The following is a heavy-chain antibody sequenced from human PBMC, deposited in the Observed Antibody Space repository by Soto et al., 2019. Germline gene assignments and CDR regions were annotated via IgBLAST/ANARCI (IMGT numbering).Heavy chain of an antibody. V-gene: IGHV1-46*01. J-gene: IGHJ3*02. D-gene: IGHD6-13*01. CDR1: GYTFTSYY. CDR2: INPSGGST. CDR3: ARDQPGDSSSWNRQDAFDI. Sequence: ASVKVSCKASGYTFTSYYMHWVRQAPGQGLEWMGIINPSGGSTSYAQKFQGRVTMTRDTSTSTVYMELSSLRSEDTAVYYCARDQPGDSSSWNRQDAFDIWAQGTMVTVSS.